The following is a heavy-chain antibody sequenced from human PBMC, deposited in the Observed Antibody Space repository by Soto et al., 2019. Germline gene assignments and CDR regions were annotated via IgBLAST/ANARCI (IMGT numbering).Heavy chain of an antibody. Sequence: EVQLVESGGGLVQPGGSLRLSCAASGFTFSSYWMSWVRQAPGKGLEWVANIKEDGSDMYYVDSVKGRFTISRDNAKNSQYLQINRLSAEDTAVYYSATEVCVYSDFGSGYSDYWGQGTLVTVSS. V-gene: IGHV3-7*01. D-gene: IGHD3-3*01. J-gene: IGHJ4*02. CDR3: ATEVCVYSDFGSGYSDY. CDR2: IKEDGSDM. CDR1: GFTFSSYW.